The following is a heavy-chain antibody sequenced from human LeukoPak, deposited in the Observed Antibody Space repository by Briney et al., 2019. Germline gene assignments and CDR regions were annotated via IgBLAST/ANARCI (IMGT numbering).Heavy chain of an antibody. CDR2: ISAYNGNT. J-gene: IGHJ4*02. CDR3: ARDRSGEWELHPFDY. Sequence: ASVKVSCKASGYTFTSYGISWVRQAPGQGLEWMGWISAYNGNTNYAQKLQGRVTMTTDTSTSTAYMELRSLRSDDTAVYYCARDRSGEWELHPFDYWGQGTLVTVSS. V-gene: IGHV1-18*01. CDR1: GYTFTSYG. D-gene: IGHD1-26*01.